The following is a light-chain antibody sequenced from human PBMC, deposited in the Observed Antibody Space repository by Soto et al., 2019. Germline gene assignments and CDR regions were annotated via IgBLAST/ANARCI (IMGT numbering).Light chain of an antibody. Sequence: QPVLTQSPSASASLGASVKLTSTLSSGHSSYDIAWHQQQPEKGPRYLMKLNSDGSHNKGDGIPDRFSGSSSGAERYLTISSLQSEDEADYYCQTWGAGIRVFGGGTKLTVL. CDR3: QTWGAGIRV. V-gene: IGLV4-69*01. J-gene: IGLJ3*02. CDR1: SGHSSYD. CDR2: LNSDGSH.